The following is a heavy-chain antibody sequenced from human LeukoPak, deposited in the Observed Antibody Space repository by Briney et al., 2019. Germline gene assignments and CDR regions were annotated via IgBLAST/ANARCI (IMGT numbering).Heavy chain of an antibody. CDR1: GGSISSSSYY. J-gene: IGHJ3*02. Sequence: SETLSLTCTVSGGSISSSSYYWGWIRQPPGKGLEWIGSISYSGYTYYNPSLKSRVTISVDTSKNQFSLKLSSVTAADTAVYYCARARGYSYGDDAFDIWGQGTMVIVSS. V-gene: IGHV4-39*01. CDR2: ISYSGYT. CDR3: ARARGYSYGDDAFDI. D-gene: IGHD5-18*01.